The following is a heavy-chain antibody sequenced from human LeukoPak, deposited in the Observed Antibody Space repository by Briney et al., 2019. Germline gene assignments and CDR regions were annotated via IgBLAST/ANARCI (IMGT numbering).Heavy chain of an antibody. D-gene: IGHD6-13*01. V-gene: IGHV4-59*08. J-gene: IGHJ4*02. CDR3: ARHGQTYSNSFDY. CDR2: IYYSGST. Sequence: SEGVSLTCTVSGGSISNYFWSWIRQPPGKGLEWIGYIYYSGSTNYNPSLKSRVTISIDTSKHQSSLKLSSVTAADTAVYYCARHGQTYSNSFDYWGQGSMVTVSS. CDR1: GGSISNYF.